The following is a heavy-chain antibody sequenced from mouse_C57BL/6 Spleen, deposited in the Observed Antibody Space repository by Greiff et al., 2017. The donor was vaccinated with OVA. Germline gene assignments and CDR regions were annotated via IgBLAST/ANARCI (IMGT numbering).Heavy chain of an antibody. CDR2: IDPSDSET. CDR1: GYTFTSYW. V-gene: IGHV1-52*01. CDR3: AGEETGAWFAY. J-gene: IGHJ3*01. Sequence: QVQLQQPGAELVRPGSSVKLSCKASGYTFTSYWMHWVKQRPIQGLEWIGNIDPSDSETHYNQKFKDKATLTVDKSSSTAYMQLSSLTSEDSAVDYWAGEETGAWFAYWGQGTLVTVSA.